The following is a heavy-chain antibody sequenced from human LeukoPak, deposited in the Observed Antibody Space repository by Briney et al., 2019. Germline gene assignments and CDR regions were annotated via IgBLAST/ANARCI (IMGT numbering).Heavy chain of an antibody. V-gene: IGHV4-61*02. Sequence: SQTLSLTCTVSGGSISSGSYYWSWIRQPAGKGLEWIGRIYTSGSTNYNPSLKSRVTISVDTSKNQFSLKLSSVTAADTAVYYCASRLTSSSWSHFDYWGQGTLVTVSS. J-gene: IGHJ4*02. CDR3: ASRLTSSSWSHFDY. CDR2: IYTSGST. D-gene: IGHD6-13*01. CDR1: GGSISSGSYY.